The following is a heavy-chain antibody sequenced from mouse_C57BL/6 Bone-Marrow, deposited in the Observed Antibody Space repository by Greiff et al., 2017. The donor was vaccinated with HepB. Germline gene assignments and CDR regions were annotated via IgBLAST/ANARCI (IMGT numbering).Heavy chain of an antibody. Sequence: VKLMESGAELVRPGASVTLSCKASGYTFTDYEMHWVKQTPVHGLEWIGAIDPETGGTAYNQKFKGKAILTADKSSSTAYMELRSLTSEDSAVYYCTITYYSKDYWGQGTTLTVSS. CDR2: IDPETGGT. V-gene: IGHV1-15*01. CDR1: GYTFTDYE. D-gene: IGHD2-5*01. J-gene: IGHJ2*01. CDR3: TITYYSKDY.